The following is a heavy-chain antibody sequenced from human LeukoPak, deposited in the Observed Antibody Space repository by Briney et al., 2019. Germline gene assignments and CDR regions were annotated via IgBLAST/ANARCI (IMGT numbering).Heavy chain of an antibody. D-gene: IGHD6-13*01. Sequence: PGGSLRLSCSASGFTFSSYAMHWVRQAPGKGLEYVSAISSNGGSTYYADSVKGRFTISRDNSKNTLYLQMSSLRADDTAVYYCVKEGIPGYSSSWYGVDYWGQGTLVTVSS. CDR2: ISSNGGST. J-gene: IGHJ4*02. CDR1: GFTFSSYA. CDR3: VKEGIPGYSSSWYGVDY. V-gene: IGHV3-64D*06.